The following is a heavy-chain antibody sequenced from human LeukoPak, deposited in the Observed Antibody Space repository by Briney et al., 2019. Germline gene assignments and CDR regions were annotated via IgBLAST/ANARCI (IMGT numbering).Heavy chain of an antibody. CDR3: ARDELENYYFDY. V-gene: IGHV3-33*01. J-gene: IGHJ4*02. D-gene: IGHD1-1*01. CDR2: IWSDGSNK. CDR1: GFTFSSYG. Sequence: GGSLRLSCAASGFTFSSYGMHWVRQAPGKGLEWVAVIWSDGSNKYYADSVKGRFTTSRDNSKNTLYLQMNSLRAEDTAVYYCARDELENYYFDYWGQGTLVTVSS.